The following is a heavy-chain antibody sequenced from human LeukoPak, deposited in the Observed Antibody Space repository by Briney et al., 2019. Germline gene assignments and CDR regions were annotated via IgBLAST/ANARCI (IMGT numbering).Heavy chain of an antibody. V-gene: IGHV4-4*07. CDR1: GPSISSYY. Sequence: PSHSLSPTRTLSGPSISSYYCSSIRHPAGKGLEWIWRIYTSVSTTYKPPLKSRVTMSVDTSKNQFSLKLSSVTAADAVVYYCARDRRNYYGSGPPPDYYYYGRDLGGQGTTVSVS. CDR3: ARDRRNYYGSGPPPDYYYYGRDL. J-gene: IGHJ6*02. CDR2: IYTSVST. D-gene: IGHD3-10*01.